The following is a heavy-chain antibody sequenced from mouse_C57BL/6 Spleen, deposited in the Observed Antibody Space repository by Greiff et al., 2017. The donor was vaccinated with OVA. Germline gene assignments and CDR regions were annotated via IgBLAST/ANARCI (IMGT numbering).Heavy chain of an antibody. V-gene: IGHV1-81*01. Sequence: QVQLQQSGAELARPGASVTLSCKASGYTFTSYGISWVKQRTGQGLEWIGEIYPRSGNTYYNEKFKGKATLTADKSSSTSYMELRSLTSEDSAVYFCAPDGYYPLEIAYWGQGTLVTVSA. CDR3: APDGYYPLEIAY. CDR1: GYTFTSYG. D-gene: IGHD2-3*01. J-gene: IGHJ3*01. CDR2: IYPRSGNT.